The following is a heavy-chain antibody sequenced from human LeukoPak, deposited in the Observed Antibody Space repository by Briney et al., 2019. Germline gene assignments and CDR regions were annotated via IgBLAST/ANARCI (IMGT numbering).Heavy chain of an antibody. Sequence: GGSLRLSCAASGFTFSSYGMHWVRQAPGKGLEWVAVIWYDGSNKYYADSVKGRFTISRDNSKNTLYLQMNSLRAEDTAVYYCARDRYGSGSPRLDYWGQGTLVTVSS. V-gene: IGHV3-33*01. CDR3: ARDRYGSGSPRLDY. D-gene: IGHD3-10*01. J-gene: IGHJ4*02. CDR2: IWYDGSNK. CDR1: GFTFSSYG.